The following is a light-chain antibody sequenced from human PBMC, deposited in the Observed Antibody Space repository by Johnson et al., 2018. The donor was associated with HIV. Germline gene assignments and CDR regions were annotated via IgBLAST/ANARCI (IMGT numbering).Light chain of an antibody. V-gene: IGLV1-51*01. CDR2: DNN. CDR3: GTWDSSLSAYV. CDR1: SSNIGNNY. J-gene: IGLJ1*01. Sequence: SVLTQPPSVSAAPGQKVTISCSGSSSNIGNNYVSWYQQLPGTAPKLLIYDNNNRPSGIPDRFSGSKSGTSATLPITGLQTGDEADYYCGTWDSSLSAYVFGTGTKVTVL.